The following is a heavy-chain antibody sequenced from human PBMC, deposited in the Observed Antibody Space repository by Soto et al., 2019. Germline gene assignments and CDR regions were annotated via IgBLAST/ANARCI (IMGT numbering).Heavy chain of an antibody. D-gene: IGHD3-10*01. J-gene: IGHJ4*02. CDR3: ATAVAGDRYFDY. CDR2: FDPEDGET. V-gene: IGHV1-24*01. CDR1: GYTLTELS. Sequence: ASVKVSCKVSGYTLTELSMHLVRQAPGKGLEWMGGFDPEDGETIYAQKFQGRVTMTEDTSTDTAYMELSSLRSEDTAVYYCATAVAGDRYFDYWGQGTLVTVSS.